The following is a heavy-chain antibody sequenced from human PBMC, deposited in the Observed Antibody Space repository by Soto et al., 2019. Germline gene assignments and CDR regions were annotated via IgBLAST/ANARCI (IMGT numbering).Heavy chain of an antibody. D-gene: IGHD6-13*01. CDR1: GFTFSSYW. Sequence: PGGSLRLSCAASGFTFSSYWLHWVRQAPGEGLVWVSRINSDGCSTRYADSVKGRFTISRDNAKNTLYLQMNNLRAEDTAVYYCATQIAAGGGGWGQGTLVTVSS. CDR2: INSDGCST. CDR3: ATQIAAGGGG. V-gene: IGHV3-74*01. J-gene: IGHJ4*02.